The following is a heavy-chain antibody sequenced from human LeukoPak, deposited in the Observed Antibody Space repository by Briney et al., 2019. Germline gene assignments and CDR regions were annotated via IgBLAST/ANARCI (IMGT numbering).Heavy chain of an antibody. Sequence: GESLKISCKGSGYSFPSYWLGWVRQMPGQGLAWMGIIYPGDSDTRYSPSFQGQVTISADKSISTAYLQWSSLKASDTAMYYCARAAYCSGVSCYSGYVDYWGQGTLVTVSS. D-gene: IGHD2-15*01. CDR1: GYSFPSYW. CDR2: IYPGDSDT. CDR3: ARAAYCSGVSCYSGYVDY. J-gene: IGHJ4*02. V-gene: IGHV5-51*01.